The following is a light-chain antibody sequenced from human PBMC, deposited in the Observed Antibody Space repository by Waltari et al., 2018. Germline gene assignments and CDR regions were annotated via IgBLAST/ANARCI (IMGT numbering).Light chain of an antibody. V-gene: IGKV1-17*03. CDR2: AVS. CDR3: LQHYTYPPT. CDR1: QDIGNY. Sequence: DIQMTQSPSAMSASVGDRVAITCRASQDIGNYLAWVQQKPGTVPKRLIYAVSSLESGVPSRLSGSDSGTEFTLTINRLQPEDLATYFCLQHYTYPPTFGQGTRLEI. J-gene: IGKJ5*01.